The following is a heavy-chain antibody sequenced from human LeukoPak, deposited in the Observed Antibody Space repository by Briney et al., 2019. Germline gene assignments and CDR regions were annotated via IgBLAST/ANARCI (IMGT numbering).Heavy chain of an antibody. CDR1: GFTFSSFG. D-gene: IGHD2-2*02. CDR3: ARDFRRYPYYFDY. Sequence: GGSLRLSCAASGFTFSSFGMHWVRQAPGKGLEWVAVIWYDGSNKYYADSVKGRFTISRDNSKNTLYLQMNSLRAEDTAEYCCARDFRRYPYYFDYWGQGTLVTVSS. V-gene: IGHV3-33*08. CDR2: IWYDGSNK. J-gene: IGHJ4*02.